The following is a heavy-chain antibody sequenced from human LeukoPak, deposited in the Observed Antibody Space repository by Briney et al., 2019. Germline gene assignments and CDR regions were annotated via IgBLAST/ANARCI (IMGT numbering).Heavy chain of an antibody. Sequence: GGSLRLSGAASGFTFSTYWMNWYRQAPGKGLEWVGNINQDASEINYVDSVRGRFTISRDNAKNSLHLQMNSLRAEDTAVYYCATDRDNSDWQKRFDSWGQGTLVTVSS. D-gene: IGHD2-21*02. CDR2: INQDASEI. CDR3: ATDRDNSDWQKRFDS. CDR1: GFTFSTYW. J-gene: IGHJ4*02. V-gene: IGHV3-7*01.